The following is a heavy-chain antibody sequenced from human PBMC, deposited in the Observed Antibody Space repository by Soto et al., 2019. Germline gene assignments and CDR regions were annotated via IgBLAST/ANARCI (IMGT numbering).Heavy chain of an antibody. V-gene: IGHV4-39*01. J-gene: IGHJ6*03. CDR1: GGSISSSSYY. CDR3: ARPRGYDFWSGYGYYYYYYMDV. CDR2: IYYSGST. D-gene: IGHD3-3*01. Sequence: SETLSLTCTVSGGSISSSSYYWGWIRQPPGKGLEWIGSIYYSGSTYYNPSLKSRVTISVDTSKNQFSLKLSSVTAADTAVYYCARPRGYDFWSGYGYYYYYYMDVWGKGTTVTVSS.